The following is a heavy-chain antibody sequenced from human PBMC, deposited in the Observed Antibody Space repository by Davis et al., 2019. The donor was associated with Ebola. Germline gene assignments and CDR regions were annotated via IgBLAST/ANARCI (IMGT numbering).Heavy chain of an antibody. CDR2: ISWNSGSI. J-gene: IGHJ5*02. CDR1: GFTFDDYA. CDR3: ARDRDTGAVDWFDP. D-gene: IGHD6-19*01. Sequence: GESLKISCAASGFTFDDYAMHWVRQAPGKGLEWVSGISWNSGSIGYVDSVKGRFTISSDNAKNPLYLKMNSLRAEDTAVYYCARDRDTGAVDWFDPWGQGTLVTVSS. V-gene: IGHV3-9*01.